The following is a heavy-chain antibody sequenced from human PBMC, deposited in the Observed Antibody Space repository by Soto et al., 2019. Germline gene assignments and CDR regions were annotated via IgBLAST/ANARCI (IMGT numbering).Heavy chain of an antibody. CDR1: GGTFSSYA. D-gene: IGHD3-22*01. CDR2: IIPIFGTA. V-gene: IGHV1-69*13. Sequence: SVKVSCKASGGTFSSYAISWVRQAPGQGLEWMGGIIPIFGTANYAQKFQGRVTITADESTSTAYMELSSLRSEDTAVYYCARVKYYDSSGYWNFDYWGQGTLVTVSS. J-gene: IGHJ4*02. CDR3: ARVKYYDSSGYWNFDY.